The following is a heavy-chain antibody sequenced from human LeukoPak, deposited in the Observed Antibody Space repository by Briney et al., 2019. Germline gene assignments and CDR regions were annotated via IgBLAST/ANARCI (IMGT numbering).Heavy chain of an antibody. Sequence: GGSLRLSCAASGFTFSNYAMSWVRQAPGKGLEWVSAISGSGGSTDYADSVKGRFTISRDNSKNTLFPQMNSLRAEDTAVYYCANRGGNPKGSFDYWGQGTLVTVSS. CDR1: GFTFSNYA. J-gene: IGHJ4*02. CDR2: ISGSGGST. CDR3: ANRGGNPKGSFDY. V-gene: IGHV3-23*01. D-gene: IGHD4-23*01.